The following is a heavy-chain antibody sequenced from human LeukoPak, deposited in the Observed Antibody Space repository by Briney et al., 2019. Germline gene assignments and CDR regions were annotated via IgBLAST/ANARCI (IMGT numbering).Heavy chain of an antibody. CDR3: ARHRSSGWDYGMGV. CDR1: GGSISSYY. J-gene: IGHJ6*02. D-gene: IGHD6-19*01. CDR2: IYYSGST. V-gene: IGHV4-59*08. Sequence: SETLSLTCTVSGGSISSYYWSWIRQPPGKGLEWIGYIYYSGSTNYNPSLKSRVTISVDTSKNQFSLKLSSVTAADTAVYYCARHRSSGWDYGMGVWGQGTTVTVSS.